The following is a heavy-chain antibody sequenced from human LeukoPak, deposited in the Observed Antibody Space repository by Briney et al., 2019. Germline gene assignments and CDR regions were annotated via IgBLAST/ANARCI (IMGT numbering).Heavy chain of an antibody. Sequence: SQTLSLTCTVSGGSISSGDYYWSWIRQPPGKGLEWIGYIYYSGSTYYNPSLKSRVTMSVDTSKNQFSLKLSSVTAADTAVYYCARDGPVLLWFGELYYGMDVWGQGTTVTDSS. CDR2: IYYSGST. CDR1: GGSISSGDYY. V-gene: IGHV4-30-4*01. CDR3: ARDGPVLLWFGELYYGMDV. J-gene: IGHJ6*02. D-gene: IGHD3-10*01.